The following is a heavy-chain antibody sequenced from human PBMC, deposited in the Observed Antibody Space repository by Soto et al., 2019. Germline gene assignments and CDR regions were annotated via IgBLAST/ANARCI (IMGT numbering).Heavy chain of an antibody. CDR3: SKNIGTSIDVPRYFHYYDMYV. CDR1: GFTFSSYA. D-gene: IGHD2-2*01. Sequence: PGGSLRLSCAASGFTFSSYAMTWVRQAPGQGLEWVASISGSGGTTNYADSVKGLFTISRDNAKNTAYLQMNSMRAEDTDVYYCSKNIGTSIDVPRYFHYYDMYVWGQGTTVTVSS. V-gene: IGHV3-23*01. CDR2: ISGSGGTT. J-gene: IGHJ6*02.